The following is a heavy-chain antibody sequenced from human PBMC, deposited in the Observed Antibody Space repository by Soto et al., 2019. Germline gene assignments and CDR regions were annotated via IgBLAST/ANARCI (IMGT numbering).Heavy chain of an antibody. CDR2: TSYDENYK. CDR1: GFTFSGYA. V-gene: IGHV3-30*04. D-gene: IGHD6-6*01. CDR3: ARQGGSSGIWYFDY. J-gene: IGHJ4*02. Sequence: QVPLVESGGGVVQPGRSLRLSCAASGFTFSGYAMHWVRQAPGKGLEWVAATSYDENYKYYADSVKGRFTISRDNSKNTLFLQMNSLRTEDTAVYYCARQGGSSGIWYFDYWGQGSLVTVSS.